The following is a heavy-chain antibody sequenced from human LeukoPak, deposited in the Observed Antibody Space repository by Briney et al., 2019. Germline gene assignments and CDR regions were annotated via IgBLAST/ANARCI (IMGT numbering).Heavy chain of an antibody. Sequence: PGGSLRLSCAASGFTFRTFYMSWVRQAPGKGLEWVAYVKHDGSEKDYGNSVKGRFTISRDNAKNSLDLQMNSLRAEDTAVYYCAREGYTSVVGALDAFDIWGQGTMVTVSS. V-gene: IGHV3-7*01. D-gene: IGHD2-15*01. CDR3: AREGYTSVVGALDAFDI. CDR2: VKHDGSEK. J-gene: IGHJ3*02. CDR1: GFTFRTFY.